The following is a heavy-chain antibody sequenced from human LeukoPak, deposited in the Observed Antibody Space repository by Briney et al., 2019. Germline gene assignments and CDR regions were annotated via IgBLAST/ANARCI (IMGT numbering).Heavy chain of an antibody. V-gene: IGHV4-30-4*08. CDR1: GGSISSGDYY. CDR2: IYYSGST. Sequence: SETLSLTCTVSGGSISSGDYYWSWIRQPPGKGLEWIVYIYYSGSTYYNPSLKSRVTISVDTSKNQFYLKLSSVTAADKAVYYCAKSVVPAAGGSYDSFDIWGQGTMVTVSS. D-gene: IGHD2-2*01. J-gene: IGHJ3*02. CDR3: AKSVVPAAGGSYDSFDI.